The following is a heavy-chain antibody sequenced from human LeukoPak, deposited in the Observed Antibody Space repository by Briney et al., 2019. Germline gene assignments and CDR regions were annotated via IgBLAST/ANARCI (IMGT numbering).Heavy chain of an antibody. J-gene: IGHJ4*02. D-gene: IGHD2-21*01. CDR2: INEDGSEK. CDR1: GFSFSNYW. V-gene: IGHV3-7*01. CDR3: ASFVV. Sequence: GGSLRLSCAASGFSFSNYWMKWVRQDPGKGLEWVANINEDGSEKYYVDSVKGRFTISRDNAKNSLYLQMNSLRAEDTAVYYCASFVVWGQGTLVTVSS.